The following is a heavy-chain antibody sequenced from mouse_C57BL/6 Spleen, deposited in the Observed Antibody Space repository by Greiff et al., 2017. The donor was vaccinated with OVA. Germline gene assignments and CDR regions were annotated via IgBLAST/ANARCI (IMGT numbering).Heavy chain of an antibody. J-gene: IGHJ2*01. V-gene: IGHV1-18*01. Sequence: DVQLVESGPELVKPGASVKIPCKASGYTFTDYNMDWVKQSHGKSLEWIGDINPNNGGTIYNQKFKGKATLTVDKSSSTAYMELRSLTSEDTAVYYCARSDSSGYDYFDYWGQGTTLTVSS. D-gene: IGHD3-2*02. CDR3: ARSDSSGYDYFDY. CDR1: GYTFTDYN. CDR2: INPNNGGT.